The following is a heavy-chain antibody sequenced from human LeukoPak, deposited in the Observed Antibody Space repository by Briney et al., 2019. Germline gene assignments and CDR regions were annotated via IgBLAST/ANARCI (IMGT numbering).Heavy chain of an antibody. V-gene: IGHV1-3*01. CDR2: INAGNGNT. CDR3: ARGYCSSTSCYAPY. J-gene: IGHJ4*02. CDR1: GYTFTSYA. D-gene: IGHD2-2*01. Sequence: ASVKVSCKASGYTFTSYAMHWVRQAPGQRLEWMGWINAGNGNTKYSQKFQGRVTITRDTSASTAYMELSSLRSEDTAVYYCARGYCSSTSCYAPYWGQGTLVTVSS.